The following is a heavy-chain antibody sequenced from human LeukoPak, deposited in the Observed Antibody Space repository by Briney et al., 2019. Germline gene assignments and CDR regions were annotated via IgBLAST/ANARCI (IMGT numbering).Heavy chain of an antibody. Sequence: PSETLSLTCTVSGGSISSYYWSWIRQSPGKGLEWIGYLYRSETTKYNPSLKSRVTISVDMSKNQLSLHLTSVTAADTAVYYCARDRGGSSGWSESFEYWGQGTLVTASS. V-gene: IGHV4-59*01. CDR2: LYRSETT. CDR1: GGSISSYY. D-gene: IGHD6-19*01. J-gene: IGHJ4*02. CDR3: ARDRGGSSGWSESFEY.